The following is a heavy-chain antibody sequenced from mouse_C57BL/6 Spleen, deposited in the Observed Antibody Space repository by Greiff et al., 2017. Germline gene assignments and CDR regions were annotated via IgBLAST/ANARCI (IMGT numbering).Heavy chain of an antibody. Sequence: VQLQQSGPELVKPGASVKISCKASGYTFTDYYMNWVKQSHGKSLEWIGDINPNNGGTSYNQKFKGKATLTVDKSSSTAYMELRSLTSEDSAVYYCARGGPYFDYWGQGTTLTVSS. J-gene: IGHJ2*01. CDR1: GYTFTDYY. CDR3: ARGGPYFDY. CDR2: INPNNGGT. V-gene: IGHV1-26*01.